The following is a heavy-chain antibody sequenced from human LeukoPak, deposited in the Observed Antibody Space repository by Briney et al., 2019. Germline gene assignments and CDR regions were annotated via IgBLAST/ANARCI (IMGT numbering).Heavy chain of an antibody. CDR1: GGSISSSSYY. V-gene: IGHV4-39*01. D-gene: IGHD6-19*01. Sequence: KPSETLSLTCTVSGGSISSSSYYWGWIRQPPGKGLEWIGSIYYSGSTYYNPSLKSRVTISVDTSKNQFSLKLSSVTAADTAVYHCARHDPLSSSGWYYFDYWGQGTLVTVSS. J-gene: IGHJ4*02. CDR2: IYYSGST. CDR3: ARHDPLSSSGWYYFDY.